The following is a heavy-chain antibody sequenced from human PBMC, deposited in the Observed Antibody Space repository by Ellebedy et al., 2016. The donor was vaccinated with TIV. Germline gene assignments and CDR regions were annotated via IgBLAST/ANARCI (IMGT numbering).Heavy chain of an antibody. CDR1: GFPFSDYY. CDR2: ITSGGTI. V-gene: IGHV3-11*01. J-gene: IGHJ4*02. Sequence: GGSLRLSCAASGFPFSDYYMSWVRQAPGEGLEWVSFITSGGTIYYADSVKGRFTISRDNAKNSLYLQMTSLRAEDTAVYFCARLDWSDVDLRHFYFDYWGQGTQVTVSS. CDR3: ARLDWSDVDLRHFYFDY. D-gene: IGHD1-1*01.